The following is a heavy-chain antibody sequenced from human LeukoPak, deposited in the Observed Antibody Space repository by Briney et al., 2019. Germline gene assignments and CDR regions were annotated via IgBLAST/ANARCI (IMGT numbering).Heavy chain of an antibody. Sequence: GGTLRLSCAASGFTFSSYAMSWVRQAPGKGLEWVSAISGSGGSTYYADSVKGRFTISIDNSKNTLYLQMNSLRAEDTAVYYCAKAKPLLIQLANFFDPWGQGTLVTVSS. D-gene: IGHD5-18*01. CDR3: AKAKPLLIQLANFFDP. J-gene: IGHJ5*02. CDR2: ISGSGGST. V-gene: IGHV3-23*01. CDR1: GFTFSSYA.